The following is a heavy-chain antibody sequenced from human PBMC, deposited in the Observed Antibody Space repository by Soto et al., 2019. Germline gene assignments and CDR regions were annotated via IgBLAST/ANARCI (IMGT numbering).Heavy chain of an antibody. CDR3: AGESGGATATLDYYYFYMDV. D-gene: IGHD5-12*01. Sequence: QVQLVQSGAEVKKPGASVTVSCRASGDTFTGYYMHWVRQAPGQGLEWMGWINPNSGVKKYAQKFQGWVTMTRDTSIRTVYMELSRLRSDDTAVYYCAGESGGATATLDYYYFYMDVWGTGTTVTVSS. CDR2: INPNSGVK. J-gene: IGHJ6*03. V-gene: IGHV1-2*04. CDR1: GDTFTGYY.